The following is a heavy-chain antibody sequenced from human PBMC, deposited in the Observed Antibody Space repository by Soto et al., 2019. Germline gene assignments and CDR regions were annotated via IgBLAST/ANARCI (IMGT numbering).Heavy chain of an antibody. D-gene: IGHD5-12*01. J-gene: IGHJ6*03. Sequence: ASVKVSCKASGYTFTGYYMHWVRQAPGQGLEWMGWINPNSGGTNYAQKFQGWVTMTRDTSISTAYMELSRLRSDDTAVYYCARTYSGYDIYYYYYMDVWGKGTTVTVSS. CDR2: INPNSGGT. CDR1: GYTFTGYY. V-gene: IGHV1-2*04. CDR3: ARTYSGYDIYYYYYMDV.